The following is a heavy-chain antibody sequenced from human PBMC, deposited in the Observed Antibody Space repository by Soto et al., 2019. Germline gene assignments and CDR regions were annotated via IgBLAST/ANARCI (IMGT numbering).Heavy chain of an antibody. Sequence: ASVKVSCKASGYTFTSYGISWVRQAPGQGLEWMGWISAYNGNTSYAQKLQGRVTMTTDTSTSTAYMELRSLRSDDTAVYYCARVSGVVYYYYGMDVWGQGTTVTVSS. V-gene: IGHV1-18*01. J-gene: IGHJ6*02. CDR2: ISAYNGNT. CDR1: GYTFTSYG. CDR3: ARVSGVVYYYYGMDV. D-gene: IGHD5-12*01.